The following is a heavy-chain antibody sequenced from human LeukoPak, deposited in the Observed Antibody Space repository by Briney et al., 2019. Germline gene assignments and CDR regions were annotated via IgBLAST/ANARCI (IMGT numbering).Heavy chain of an antibody. CDR2: INPNSGDT. V-gene: IGHV1-2*02. J-gene: IGHJ4*02. Sequence: ASVKVSCKASGYTFTDYYIHWMRQAPGQGLEWMGWINPNSGDTNYAQKFQGRVTMTRDTSISTAYMELSRLRSDDTAVYYYTRGYCTSSTCYDAPFDSWGQGTLVTVSS. D-gene: IGHD2-2*01. CDR1: GYTFTDYY. CDR3: TRGYCTSSTCYDAPFDS.